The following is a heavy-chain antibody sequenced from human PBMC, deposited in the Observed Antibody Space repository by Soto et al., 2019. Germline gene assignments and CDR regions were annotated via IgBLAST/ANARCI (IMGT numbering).Heavy chain of an antibody. J-gene: IGHJ4*02. CDR1: GDTRSSDY. D-gene: IGHD1-26*01. V-gene: IGHV4-4*07. Sequence: QVQLQESGPALVKPSETLSLTCTVSGDTRSSDYWSWIRQPAGKGLEWIGRIFTDGDTKYNPSLTSRVTMSIDTSKKQLSLRLTSVTAADTAVYYCAREARGGFSGIFDNWGQGTQVIVSS. CDR2: IFTDGDT. CDR3: AREARGGFSGIFDN.